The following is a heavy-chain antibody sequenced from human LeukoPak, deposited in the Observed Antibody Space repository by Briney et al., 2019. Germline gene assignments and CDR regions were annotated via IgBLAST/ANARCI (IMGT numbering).Heavy chain of an antibody. D-gene: IGHD3-3*01. CDR1: GGSISSYY. V-gene: IGHV4-59*08. J-gene: IGHJ3*02. Sequence: PSGTLSLTCTVSGGSISSYYGSWIRQPPGKGLEWIGYIYYSASTNYNPSLKSRVTISVDTSKNQFSLKLSSVTAADTAVYYCARGPRDGITIFGVVITHAFDIWGQGTMVTVSS. CDR3: ARGPRDGITIFGVVITHAFDI. CDR2: IYYSAST.